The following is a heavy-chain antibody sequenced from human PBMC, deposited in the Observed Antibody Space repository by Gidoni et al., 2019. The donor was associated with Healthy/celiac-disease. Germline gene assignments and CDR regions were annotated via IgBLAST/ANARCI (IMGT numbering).Heavy chain of an antibody. CDR3: AKDIYGGNAFDY. CDR1: GFPFDDYA. Sequence: EVQLVESGGGLVQPGRSLRLSCAASGFPFDDYAMHWVRQAPGKGLEWVSGISWNSGSIGYADSVKGRFTISRDNAKNSLYLQMNSLRAEDTALYYCAKDIYGGNAFDYWGQGTLVTVSS. CDR2: ISWNSGSI. D-gene: IGHD2-15*01. J-gene: IGHJ4*02. V-gene: IGHV3-9*01.